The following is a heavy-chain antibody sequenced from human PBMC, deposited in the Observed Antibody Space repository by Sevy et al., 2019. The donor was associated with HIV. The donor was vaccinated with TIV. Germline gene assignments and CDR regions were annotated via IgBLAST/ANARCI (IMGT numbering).Heavy chain of an antibody. V-gene: IGHV3-7*03. Sequence: GGSLRLSFAASGFTFSNYWMSWVRQAPGKGLEWVATIKKDGTEKYYVDSVRGRFTMSRDNAKNSLYLQMNSLRVEDTALYYCARDCSSTTCLWGLDFWGQGTTVTVS. CDR3: ARDCSSTTCLWGLDF. CDR1: GFTFSNYW. D-gene: IGHD2-2*01. J-gene: IGHJ6*02. CDR2: IKKDGTEK.